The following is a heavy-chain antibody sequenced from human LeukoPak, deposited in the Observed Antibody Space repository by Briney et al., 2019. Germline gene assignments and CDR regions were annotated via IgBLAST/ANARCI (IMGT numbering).Heavy chain of an antibody. CDR2: IYHIGST. Sequence: SQTLSLTCTVSGGSISSGGYYWSWIRQPPGKGLEWIGYIYHIGSTYYNPSLKSRVTLSVDTSKNQFSLRLNSVTAADTAVYYCARERGSSSWYKDAFDIWGQGTMVTVSS. D-gene: IGHD6-13*01. CDR1: GGSISSGGYY. J-gene: IGHJ3*02. V-gene: IGHV4-30-2*01. CDR3: ARERGSSSWYKDAFDI.